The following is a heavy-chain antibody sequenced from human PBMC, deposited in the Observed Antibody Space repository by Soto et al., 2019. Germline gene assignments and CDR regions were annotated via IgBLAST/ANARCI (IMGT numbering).Heavy chain of an antibody. CDR2: IWYDGSNK. D-gene: IGHD3-16*02. Sequence: GGSLRLSCAASGFTFSSYGMHWVRQAPGKGLEWVAVIWYDGSNKYYADSVKGRFTISRDNSKNTLYLQMNSLRAEDTAVYYCARDPLTMITFGGVIPRGDAFDIWGQGTMVTVSS. V-gene: IGHV3-33*01. J-gene: IGHJ3*02. CDR3: ARDPLTMITFGGVIPRGDAFDI. CDR1: GFTFSSYG.